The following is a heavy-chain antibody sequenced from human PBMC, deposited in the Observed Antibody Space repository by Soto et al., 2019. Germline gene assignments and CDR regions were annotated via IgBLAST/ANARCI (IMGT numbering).Heavy chain of an antibody. J-gene: IGHJ1*01. D-gene: IGHD3-3*01. CDR2: ISRDGRGE. Sequence: SLRLSCVGSGFNFANFGIQWIRQAPGKGLEWVAIISRDGRGEAFADSVKGRFAISKDNSKNTVYLQMTGLRSDDTAVYYCEKEENQNYDVDHWGQGTLVTVSS. CDR3: EKEENQNYDVDH. CDR1: GFNFANFG. V-gene: IGHV3-30*18.